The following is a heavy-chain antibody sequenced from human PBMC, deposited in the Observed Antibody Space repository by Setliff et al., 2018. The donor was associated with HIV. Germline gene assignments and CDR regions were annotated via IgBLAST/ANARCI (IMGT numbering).Heavy chain of an antibody. Sequence: GGSLGLSCAASGFTFRNYKFNWVRQAPGRGLEWVSSISIGSGGAIDYADSVQGRFTISRDNSKNSLYLQMNSLRVEDTAVYYCARDYLYYNLYNGSPVYGMDVWGQGTVVTVSS. CDR3: ARDYLYYNLYNGSPVYGMDV. CDR1: GFTFRNYK. CDR2: ISIGSGGAI. D-gene: IGHD3-3*01. J-gene: IGHJ6*02. V-gene: IGHV3-48*03.